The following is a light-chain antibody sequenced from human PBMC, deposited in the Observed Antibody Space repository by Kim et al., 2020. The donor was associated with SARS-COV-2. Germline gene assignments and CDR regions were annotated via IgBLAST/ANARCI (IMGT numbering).Light chain of an antibody. CDR1: RLGEQF. CDR3: QAWDSSTANV. V-gene: IGLV3-1*01. J-gene: IGLJ1*01. CDR2: QDT. Sequence: VSPGLPATITVSGTRLGEQFASWYQQTPGQSHVAVIYQDTKRPSWITERFSGSNSGNTATLTISGTQTMDEADYYCQAWDSSTANVFGTGTKVTVL.